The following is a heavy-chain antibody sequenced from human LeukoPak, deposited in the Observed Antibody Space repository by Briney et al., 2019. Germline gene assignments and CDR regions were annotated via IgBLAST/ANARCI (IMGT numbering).Heavy chain of an antibody. V-gene: IGHV3-48*04. J-gene: IGHJ4*02. Sequence: GGSLRLSCAASGFTFSSYSMNWVRQAPGKGLEWVSYISSSSSTIYYADPVKGRFTISRDNAKNSLYLQMNSLRAEDTAVYYCAKERDYRVSTSCDYWGQGTQVTVSS. CDR1: GFTFSSYS. D-gene: IGHD3-10*01. CDR2: ISSSSSTI. CDR3: AKERDYRVSTSCDY.